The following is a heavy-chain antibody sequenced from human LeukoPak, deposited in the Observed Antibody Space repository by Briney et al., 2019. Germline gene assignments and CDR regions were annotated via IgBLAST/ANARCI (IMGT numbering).Heavy chain of an antibody. D-gene: IGHD3-10*01. V-gene: IGHV4-39*01. CDR3: AKYGSGTY. CDR2: VFYTGTT. CDR1: GGSISSSRYY. Sequence: SETLSLTCTVSGGSISSSRYYWARIRQPPGKGLEWIGSVFYTGTTDYNPSLNSRVTISIDTSKNQFSLNLGSVTAADSAFYYCAKYGSGTYWGQGTLVTVSS. J-gene: IGHJ4*02.